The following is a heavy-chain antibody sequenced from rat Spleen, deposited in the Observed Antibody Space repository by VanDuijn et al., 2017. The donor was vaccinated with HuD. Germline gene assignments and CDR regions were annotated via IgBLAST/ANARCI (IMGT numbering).Heavy chain of an antibody. D-gene: IGHD4-3*01. CDR2: ISPSGGST. V-gene: IGHV5-25*01. CDR3: ARGGNSGYDWFAY. J-gene: IGHJ3*01. Sequence: EVQLVESGGGLVQPGRSLKLSCAASGFTFSNYDMAWVRQAPTKGLEWVASISPSGGSTYYRDSVKGRFTVSRDNAKSTLYLQMDSLRSEDTATYYCARGGNSGYDWFAYWGQGTLVTVSS. CDR1: GFTFSNYD.